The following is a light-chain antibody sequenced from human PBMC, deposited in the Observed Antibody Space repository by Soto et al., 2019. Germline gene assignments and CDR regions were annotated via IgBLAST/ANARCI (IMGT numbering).Light chain of an antibody. CDR3: QQYGSSQLT. V-gene: IGKV3-20*01. Sequence: ENVLTHSPGTLSLSPGERATLSCGASQSVWSSYLAWYQQKHGQAPRLLIYDASSRATGIPDRFSGSGSGKDLALTISRLEPEDFAVYYCQQYGSSQLTVGGGTKVDIK. CDR2: DAS. CDR1: QSVWSSY. J-gene: IGKJ4*01.